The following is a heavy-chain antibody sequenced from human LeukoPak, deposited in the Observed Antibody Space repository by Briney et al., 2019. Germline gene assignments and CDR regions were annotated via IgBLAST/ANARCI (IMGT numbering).Heavy chain of an antibody. CDR2: ISSSSSYI. J-gene: IGHJ3*02. CDR3: ARAENNWAFDI. D-gene: IGHD1-20*01. V-gene: IGHV3-21*01. Sequence: GGSLRLSCAASGFTFSSYSMNWVRQAPGKGLEWVSSISSSSSYIYYADSVKGRFTISRDNAKNSLYLQMNSLRAEDTAVYYCARAENNWAFDIWGQGTMVTVSS. CDR1: GFTFSSYS.